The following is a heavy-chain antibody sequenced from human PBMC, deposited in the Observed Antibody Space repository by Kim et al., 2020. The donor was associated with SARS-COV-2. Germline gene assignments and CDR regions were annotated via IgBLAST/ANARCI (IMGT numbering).Heavy chain of an antibody. V-gene: IGHV3-9*01. J-gene: IGHJ4*02. CDR3: AKDISVAGIYWYFDY. D-gene: IGHD6-19*01. CDR1: GFTFDDYA. Sequence: GGSLRLSCAASGFTFDDYAMHWVRQAPGKGLEWVSGISWNSGSIGYADPVKDRFTISRDNAKNSLYLQMNSLSAEDTALYYCAKDISVAGIYWYFDYWGQGTLVTVSS. CDR2: ISWNSGSI.